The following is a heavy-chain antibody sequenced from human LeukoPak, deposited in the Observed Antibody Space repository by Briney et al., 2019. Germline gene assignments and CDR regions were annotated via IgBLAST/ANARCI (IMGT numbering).Heavy chain of an antibody. Sequence: GASVKVSCKASGGTFSSYAISRVRQAPGQGLEWMGGIIPIFGTANYAQKFQGRVTITADESTSTAYMELSSLRSEDTAVYYCARDCPRYCSSTSCPAVYWGQGTLVTVSS. J-gene: IGHJ4*02. CDR3: ARDCPRYCSSTSCPAVY. D-gene: IGHD2-2*01. V-gene: IGHV1-69*13. CDR1: GGTFSSYA. CDR2: IIPIFGTA.